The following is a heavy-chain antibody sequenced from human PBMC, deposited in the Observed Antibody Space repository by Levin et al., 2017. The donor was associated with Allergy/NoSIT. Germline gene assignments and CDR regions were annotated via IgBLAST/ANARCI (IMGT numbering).Heavy chain of an antibody. CDR3: AKATLSSYYYYGMDV. CDR1: GFTFSSYA. Sequence: LSLTCAASGFTFSSYAMSWVRQAPGKGLEWVSAISGSGGSTYYADSVKGRFTISRDNSKNTLYLQMNSLRAEDTAVYYCAKATLSSYYYYGMDVWGQGTTVTVSS. CDR2: ISGSGGST. D-gene: IGHD5-12*01. J-gene: IGHJ6*02. V-gene: IGHV3-23*01.